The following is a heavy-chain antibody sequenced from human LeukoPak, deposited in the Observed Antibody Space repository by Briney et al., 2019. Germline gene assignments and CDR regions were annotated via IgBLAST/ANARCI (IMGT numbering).Heavy chain of an antibody. Sequence: GGSLRLSCAASGFIVSHKYMAWVRQAPGKGLEWLSIIYAGGNSVSADSVKGRFIISRDNSRNTVHLQMNSLRDDDMAVYYCARGQIDLLRNYFDSWGPGTLVAVSS. D-gene: IGHD3-22*01. V-gene: IGHV3-66*01. CDR2: IYAGGNS. CDR3: ARGQIDLLRNYFDS. J-gene: IGHJ4*02. CDR1: GFIVSHKY.